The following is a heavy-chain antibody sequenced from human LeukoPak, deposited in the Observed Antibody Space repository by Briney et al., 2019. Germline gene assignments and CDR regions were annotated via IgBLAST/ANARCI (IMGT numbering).Heavy chain of an antibody. CDR1: GFSFSNYA. D-gene: IGHD2-21*01. CDR2: ISGSGRST. J-gene: IGHJ4*02. Sequence: PGGSLRLSCAASGFSFSNYAMSWVRQAPGKGLEWVSVISGSGRSTYCADSVRGRFTISRDNSKNTLYLQVNSLSAEDTAVYYCARDGGGINSWVGAYDYWGQGALVTVSS. CDR3: ARDGGGINSWVGAYDY. V-gene: IGHV3-23*01.